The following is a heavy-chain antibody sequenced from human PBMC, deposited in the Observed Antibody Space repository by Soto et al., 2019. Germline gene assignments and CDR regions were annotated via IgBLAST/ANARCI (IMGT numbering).Heavy chain of an antibody. CDR3: ARDRHYYDSSGYYPHDAFDI. CDR1: GGTFSSYA. CDR2: IIPIFGTA. J-gene: IGHJ3*02. D-gene: IGHD3-22*01. Sequence: ASVKVSCKASGGTFSSYAISWVRQAPGQGLEWMGGIIPIFGTANYAQKFQGRVTITADESTSTAYMELSSLRSEDTAVYYCARDRHYYDSSGYYPHDAFDIWGKGTMVTVSS. V-gene: IGHV1-69*13.